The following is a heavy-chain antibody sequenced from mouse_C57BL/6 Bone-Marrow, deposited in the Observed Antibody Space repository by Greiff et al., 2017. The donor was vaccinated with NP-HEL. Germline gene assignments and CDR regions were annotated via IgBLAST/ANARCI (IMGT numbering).Heavy chain of an antibody. CDR3: ARSIYYDYADDPCYAMDY. Sequence: EVKLMESGGGLVQPGGSLSLSCAASGFTFTDYYMSWVRQPPGKALEWLGFIRNKANGYTTEYSASLKGRFTISRDNSQSILYLQMNDLRAEDSATYYCARSIYYDYADDPCYAMDYWGQGTSVTVSA. J-gene: IGHJ4*01. D-gene: IGHD2-4*01. V-gene: IGHV7-3*01. CDR2: IRNKANGYTT. CDR1: GFTFTDYY.